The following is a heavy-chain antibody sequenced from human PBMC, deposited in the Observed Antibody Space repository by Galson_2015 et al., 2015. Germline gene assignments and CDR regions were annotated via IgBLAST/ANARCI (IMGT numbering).Heavy chain of an antibody. CDR1: GFTFSNAW. Sequence: SLRLSCAASGFTFSNAWMSWVRQAPGKGLEWVGRIKSKTDGGTTDYAAPVKGRFTISRDDSKNTLYLQMNSLKTEDTAVCYCTTVPITIFGELHAFDPWGQGTLVTVSS. CDR2: IKSKTDGGTT. V-gene: IGHV3-15*01. J-gene: IGHJ5*02. D-gene: IGHD3-3*01. CDR3: TTVPITIFGELHAFDP.